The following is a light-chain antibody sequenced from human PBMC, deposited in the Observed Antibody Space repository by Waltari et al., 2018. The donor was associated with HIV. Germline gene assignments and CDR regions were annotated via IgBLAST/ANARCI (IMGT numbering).Light chain of an antibody. CDR3: QQYSTHYA. Sequence: IQMTQSPSNLSASVGDTVILTCRASQDIDNWLAWYHQKPGRAPKLLISMTSVLESGVPSRFGGSGSGTTFTLTITGRQPDEIGTYFCQQYSTHYAFGQGTRVE. V-gene: IGKV1-5*03. CDR1: QDIDNW. CDR2: MTS. J-gene: IGKJ2*01.